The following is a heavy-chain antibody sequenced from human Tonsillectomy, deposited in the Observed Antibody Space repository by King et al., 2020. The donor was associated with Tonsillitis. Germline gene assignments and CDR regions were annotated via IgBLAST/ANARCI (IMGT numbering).Heavy chain of an antibody. J-gene: IGHJ4*02. D-gene: IGHD4/OR15-4a*01. CDR2: ISGTVGRT. CDR1: AFTFSSYA. V-gene: IGHV3-23*04. CDR3: AKFYQAVLTSFDT. Sequence: VQLVESGGGLVQPGGSLRLSCAASAFTFSSYAMSWVRQAPGKGLEWVSAISGTVGRTYYADSVKGRFTISRDNSKNTLYLQMDSLRAEDTAVYYCAKFYQAVLTSFDTWGQGTLVTVSS.